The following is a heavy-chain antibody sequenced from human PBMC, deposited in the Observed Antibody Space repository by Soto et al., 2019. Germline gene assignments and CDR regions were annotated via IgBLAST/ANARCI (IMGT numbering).Heavy chain of an antibody. CDR2: IYYTGTT. CDR3: ARHGPGALSPDFDD. Sequence: SETLSLTCSVSAAPIISSSFYWGWVRQPPGKGLEWIGSIYYTGTTYYNPSLKSRVTMSVDTSKNQFSLRLTSVTATDTALYYCARHGPGALSPDFDDWGQGTLVTVSS. V-gene: IGHV4-39*01. J-gene: IGHJ4*02. CDR1: AAPIISSSFY. D-gene: IGHD2-2*01.